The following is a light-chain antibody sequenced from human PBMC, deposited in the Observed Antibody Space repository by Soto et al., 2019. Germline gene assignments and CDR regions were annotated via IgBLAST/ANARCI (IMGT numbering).Light chain of an antibody. CDR1: QSISSD. CDR3: QQYNNWPPLT. V-gene: IGKV3-15*01. CDR2: GAS. J-gene: IGKJ1*01. Sequence: EVVMTQSPATLSVSPGERATLSCRASQSISSDLAWYQQKPGQAPRLLIYGASTRASDIPARFSGSGSGTEFTLTISSLQSEDFAVYYCQQYNNWPPLTFGQGNKVEFK.